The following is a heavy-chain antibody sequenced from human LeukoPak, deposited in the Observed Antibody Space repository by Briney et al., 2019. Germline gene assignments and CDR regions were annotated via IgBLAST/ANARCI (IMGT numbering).Heavy chain of an antibody. CDR2: INHSGST. Sequence: PSETLSLTCTVSGGSISSYYWSWIRQPPGKGLEWIGEINHSGSTNYNPSLKSRVTISVDTSKNQFSLKLSSVTAADTAVYYCARGYGGIPFDYWGQGTLVTVSS. D-gene: IGHD4-23*01. CDR1: GGSISSYY. CDR3: ARGYGGIPFDY. V-gene: IGHV4-34*01. J-gene: IGHJ4*02.